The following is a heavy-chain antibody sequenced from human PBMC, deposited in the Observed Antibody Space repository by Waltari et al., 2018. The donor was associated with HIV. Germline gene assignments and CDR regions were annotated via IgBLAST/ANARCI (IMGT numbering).Heavy chain of an antibody. V-gene: IGHV1-69*18. CDR2: IIPVFGVA. CDR3: VGSYNSGNNEFV. CDR1: GGTFRRDA. J-gene: IGHJ4*02. Sequence: QVQLVQSATEVKKPGSSVKVSCKASGGTFRRDAFNWVRQAPGQGLEWMGNIIPVFGVANYAQKLQGRVTITADESTRTVYMELSSLRSDDTAVYYCVGSYNSGNNEFVWGQGTLVTVSS. D-gene: IGHD3-10*01.